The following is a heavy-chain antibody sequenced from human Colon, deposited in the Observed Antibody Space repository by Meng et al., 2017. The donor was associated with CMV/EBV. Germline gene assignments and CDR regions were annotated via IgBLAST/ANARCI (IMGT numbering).Heavy chain of an antibody. CDR1: GFTFDDYG. CDR2: INWNGAST. J-gene: IGHJ4*02. D-gene: IGHD1-26*01. CDR3: ARGSISGVTYWEY. V-gene: IGHV3-20*04. Sequence: GESLKISCVASGFTFDDYGMSWVRQSPGKGLQWVAGINWNGASTGYADSVRGRFTISRDNAKNSLDLQMNSLRADDTAVYFCARGSISGVTYWEYWGRGTLVTVSS.